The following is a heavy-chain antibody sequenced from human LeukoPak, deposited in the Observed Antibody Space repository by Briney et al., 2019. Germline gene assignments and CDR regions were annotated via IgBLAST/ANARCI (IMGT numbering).Heavy chain of an antibody. V-gene: IGHV4-34*01. CDR3: ARHGWHAWYFDL. CDR1: GFSFRISS. Sequence: GSLRLSCAASGFSFRISSMSWVRQAPGKGLEWIGEINQRRNTNYNPSLKSRVTISIDTSKNQFSLKLSSVTAADTAVYYCARHGWHAWYFDLWGRGTLVTVSS. D-gene: IGHD6-19*01. J-gene: IGHJ2*01. CDR2: INQRRNT.